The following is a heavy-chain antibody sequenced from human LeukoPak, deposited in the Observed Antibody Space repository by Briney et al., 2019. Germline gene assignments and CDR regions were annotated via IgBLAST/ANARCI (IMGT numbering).Heavy chain of an antibody. CDR1: GYTFTSYD. V-gene: IGHV1-8*01. Sequence: ASVKVSCKASGYTFTSYDINWVRQATGQGLEWMGRMNPNSGNTVYAQKFQGRVTITRDTSASTAYMELSSLRSEDTAVYYCARGNAGYCSGGSCYPKYYYYYYGMDVWGQGTAVTVSS. CDR2: MNPNSGNT. CDR3: ARGNAGYCSGGSCYPKYYYYYYGMDV. J-gene: IGHJ6*02. D-gene: IGHD2-15*01.